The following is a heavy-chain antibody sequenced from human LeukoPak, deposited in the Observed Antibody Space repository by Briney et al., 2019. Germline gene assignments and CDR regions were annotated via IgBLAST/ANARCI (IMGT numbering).Heavy chain of an antibody. CDR1: GYSINSGYY. CDR3: ARRPSPYYDFWSGYRHFDY. V-gene: IGHV4-38-2*01. CDR2: ICHSGNT. Sequence: SETLSLTCDVSGYSINSGYYWGWIRQPPGKGLEWIGSICHSGNTYYNSSLKTRVTISVDTSKNQFSLKLSSVTAADTAVYYCARRPSPYYDFWSGYRHFDYWGQGTLVTVSS. J-gene: IGHJ4*02. D-gene: IGHD3-3*01.